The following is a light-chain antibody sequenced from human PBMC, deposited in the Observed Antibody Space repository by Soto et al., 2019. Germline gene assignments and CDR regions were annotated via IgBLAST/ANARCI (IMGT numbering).Light chain of an antibody. CDR2: GAS. J-gene: IGKJ5*01. V-gene: IGKV3-15*01. CDR3: QQYNNWPPIT. CDR1: QSVSSSY. Sequence: EIVLTQSPGTLSLSPGERATLSCRASQSVSSSYLAWYQQKPGQAPRLLIYGASSRATGIPARFSGSRSGTEFTLTISSLQSEDFAVYYCQQYNNWPPITFGQGTRLEIK.